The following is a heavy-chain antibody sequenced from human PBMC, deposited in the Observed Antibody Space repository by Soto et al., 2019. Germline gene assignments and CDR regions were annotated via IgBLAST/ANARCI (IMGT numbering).Heavy chain of an antibody. D-gene: IGHD1-26*01. J-gene: IGHJ4*02. CDR3: ARGGSYRPLEY. CDR2: IRKETNGYST. V-gene: IGHV3-72*01. CDR1: GFSFSDHY. Sequence: DVQLVQSGGGLVQPGGSLRLSCVGSGFSFSDHYMDWVRQAPGKGLEWVARIRKETNGYSTQYAASVKGRFTISRDDSKNSVYIQVNSLTTDDTALYYCARGGSYRPLEYWGQGTLVTVSS.